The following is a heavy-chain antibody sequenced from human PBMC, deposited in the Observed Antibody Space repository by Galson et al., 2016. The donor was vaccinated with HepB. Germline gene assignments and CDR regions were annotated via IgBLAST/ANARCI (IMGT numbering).Heavy chain of an antibody. CDR2: IANDGTNA. Sequence: SLRLSCAASGFTFTSYPMHWVRQAPGKGLVWVSHIANDGTNAHYADSVKGRFSISRDYAKSTVYLQMNSVRVEDTAVYYCTSGGESRWGQGTLVTVSS. CDR3: TSGGESR. CDR1: GFTFTSYP. D-gene: IGHD3-10*01. J-gene: IGHJ4*02. V-gene: IGHV3-74*01.